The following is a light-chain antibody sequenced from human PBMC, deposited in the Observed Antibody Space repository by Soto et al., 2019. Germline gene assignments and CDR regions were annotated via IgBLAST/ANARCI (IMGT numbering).Light chain of an antibody. CDR3: QQYNSYSLYT. V-gene: IGKV1-5*01. CDR1: QSISSW. Sequence: DIQMTQSPSTLSASVGDRVTITCRASQSISSWLAWYQQKPGKAPKLLIYDVSSLESGVPSRFSGSGSGTEITLTISTLQPDDFATYYCQQYNSYSLYTFGQGTKLEIK. J-gene: IGKJ2*01. CDR2: DVS.